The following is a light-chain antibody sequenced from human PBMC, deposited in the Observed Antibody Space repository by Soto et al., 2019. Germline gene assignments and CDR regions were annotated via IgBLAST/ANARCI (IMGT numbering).Light chain of an antibody. V-gene: IGKV2-28*01. J-gene: IGKJ1*01. CDR2: FGS. CDR1: QSLLHSNGYNY. Sequence: DIVMTQSPLSLPVTPGEPASISCRSSQSLLHSNGYNYLDWYLQKPGQSPQLLIYFGSNRASGVPDRVSGRGSGTDFTLKISRVEAEDVGVYYCMQALQSPPWTFGQGTKVEIK. CDR3: MQALQSPPWT.